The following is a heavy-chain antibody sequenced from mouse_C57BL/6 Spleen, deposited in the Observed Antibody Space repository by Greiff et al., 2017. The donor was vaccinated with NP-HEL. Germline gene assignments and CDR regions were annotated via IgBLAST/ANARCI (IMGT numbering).Heavy chain of an antibody. CDR1: GYTFTSYG. V-gene: IGHV1-81*01. CDR2: IYPRSGNT. CDR3: AREGIDY. J-gene: IGHJ2*01. Sequence: VKLMESDAELVKPGASVKISCKASGYTFTSYGISWVKQRTGQGLEWIGEIYPRSGNTYYNEKFKGKATLTADKSSSTAYMELRSLTSEDSAVYFCAREGIDYWGQGTTLTVSS.